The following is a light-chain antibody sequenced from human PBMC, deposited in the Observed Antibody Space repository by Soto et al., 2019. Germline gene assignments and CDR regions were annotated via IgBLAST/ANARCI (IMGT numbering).Light chain of an antibody. CDR3: QQYGSSAWT. J-gene: IGKJ1*01. CDR2: GAS. Sequence: EIVLTQSPGTLSLSPGERATLSCRASQSVSSSYLAWYQQKPGQAPRLLIYGASSRATGIPDRFSGSGSETDFTLTISRREPEDFAVYYCQQYGSSAWTCGQGTKMEIK. CDR1: QSVSSSY. V-gene: IGKV3-20*01.